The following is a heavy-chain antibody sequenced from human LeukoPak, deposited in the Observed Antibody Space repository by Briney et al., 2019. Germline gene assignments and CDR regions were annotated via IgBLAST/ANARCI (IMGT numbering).Heavy chain of an antibody. CDR1: GYTFTSYG. J-gene: IGHJ4*02. CDR3: ASGDGGYSYGYFDY. Sequence: ASVTVSCKASGYTFTSYGISWVRQAPGQGLEWMGWISAHNGNTNYAQKLQGRVTMTTDTSTSTAYMELRSLRSDDTAVYYCASGDGGYSYGYFDYWGQGTLVTVSS. V-gene: IGHV1-18*01. D-gene: IGHD5-18*01. CDR2: ISAHNGNT.